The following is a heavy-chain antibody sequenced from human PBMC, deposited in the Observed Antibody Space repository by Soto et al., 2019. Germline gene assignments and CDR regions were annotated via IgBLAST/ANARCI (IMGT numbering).Heavy chain of an antibody. D-gene: IGHD3-10*01. CDR3: AKAYYYGSGSYALDAFDI. J-gene: IGHJ3*02. V-gene: IGHV3-23*01. CDR1: GFTFSSYA. CDR2: ISGSGGST. Sequence: GGSLRLPCAASGFTFSSYAMSWVRQAPGKGLEWVSAISGSGGSTYYADSVKGRFTISRDNSKNTLYLQMNSLRAEDTAVYYCAKAYYYGSGSYALDAFDIWGQGTMVTVSS.